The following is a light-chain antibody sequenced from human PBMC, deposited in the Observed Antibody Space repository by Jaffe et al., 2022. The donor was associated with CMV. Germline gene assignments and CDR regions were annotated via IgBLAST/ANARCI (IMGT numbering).Light chain of an antibody. CDR1: HSVSSSY. CDR2: GAS. J-gene: IGKJ1*01. Sequence: EIVLTQSPGTLSLSPGERATLSCRASHSVSSSYLAWYQQKPGQAPRLLIYGASRRATGIPDRFSGSGSGTDFTLTISRLEPEDFAMYYCQQYGTSPPVTFGQGTKVDIK. CDR3: QQYGTSPPVT. V-gene: IGKV3-20*01.